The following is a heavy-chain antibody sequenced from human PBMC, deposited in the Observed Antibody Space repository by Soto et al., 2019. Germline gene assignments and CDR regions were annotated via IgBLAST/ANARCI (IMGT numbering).Heavy chain of an antibody. CDR1: GYSFSNYD. D-gene: IGHD3-9*01. J-gene: IGHJ4*02. CDR2: MNPNSGNT. V-gene: IGHV1-8*01. Sequence: QVQLVQSGAEVTKPGASVKVSCKASGYSFSNYDINWVRQATGQGLEWMGWMNPNSGNTGYAQNFQGRVTMTRNTSISTAYMELNSLRPEDTAVYYCATGGRRSDWYLNWGQGTLVTVSS. CDR3: ATGGRRSDWYLN.